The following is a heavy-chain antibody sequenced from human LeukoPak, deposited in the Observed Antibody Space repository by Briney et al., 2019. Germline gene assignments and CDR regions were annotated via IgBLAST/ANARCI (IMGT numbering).Heavy chain of an antibody. D-gene: IGHD6-19*01. J-gene: IGHJ4*02. Sequence: GGSLRLSCAASGLTFTNYGMTWVRQAPGKGLEWVSSISGSGSDTYSADSVKGRFTISRDNSKNTLYVQMVSLRAEDTAIYYCAGSSGWWAHDYWGQGTLVTVSS. V-gene: IGHV3-23*01. CDR1: GLTFTNYG. CDR2: ISGSGSDT. CDR3: AGSSGWWAHDY.